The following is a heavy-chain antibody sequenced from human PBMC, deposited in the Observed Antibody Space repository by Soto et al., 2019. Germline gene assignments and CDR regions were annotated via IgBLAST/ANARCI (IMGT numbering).Heavy chain of an antibody. CDR1: GASISRSSYY. Sequence: QLQLQESGPGLVKPSETLSLTCTVSGASISRSSYYWGWIRQPPGKGLAWIGSIYSSGTTYYNPSLKSRVTISVDTSKNQFSLKLSSVTAADTAVYYCAVRQGGALDYFDYWGQGTLVTVSS. CDR2: IYSSGTT. D-gene: IGHD1-26*01. V-gene: IGHV4-39*01. CDR3: AVRQGGALDYFDY. J-gene: IGHJ4*02.